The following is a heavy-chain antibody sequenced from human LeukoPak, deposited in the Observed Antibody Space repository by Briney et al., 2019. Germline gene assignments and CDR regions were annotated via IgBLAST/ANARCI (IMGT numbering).Heavy chain of an antibody. V-gene: IGHV1-18*01. J-gene: IGHJ4*02. D-gene: IGHD6-13*01. CDR3: ARGPMYSTSYYAPDY. CDR1: GYSFTDNG. CDR2: ISAYSGNT. Sequence: ASVKVSCKSSGYSFTDNGISWVRQAPGQGLEWMGWISAYSGNTKYAQKFQGRVTMTTDTSTGTAYIELRSLRSDDTAVYYCARGPMYSTSYYAPDYWGQGTPVTVSS.